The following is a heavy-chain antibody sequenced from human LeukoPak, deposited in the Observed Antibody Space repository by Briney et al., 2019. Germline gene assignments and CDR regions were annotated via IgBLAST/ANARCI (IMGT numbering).Heavy chain of an antibody. J-gene: IGHJ4*02. CDR1: GYTFTGYY. CDR3: ARGSGSPPIRRGY. V-gene: IGHV1-2*02. Sequence: GASVKVSCKASGYTFTGYYMHWVRQAPGQGPEWMGWINPNSGGTNYAQKFQGRVTMTRDTSISTAYMELSRLRSDDTAVYYCARGSGSPPIRRGYWGQGTLVTVSS. CDR2: INPNSGGT. D-gene: IGHD3-10*01.